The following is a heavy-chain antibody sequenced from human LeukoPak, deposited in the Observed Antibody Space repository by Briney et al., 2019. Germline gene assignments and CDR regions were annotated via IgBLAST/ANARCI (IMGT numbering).Heavy chain of an antibody. D-gene: IGHD6-19*01. J-gene: IGHJ4*02. CDR2: INPNSGDT. CDR1: GYTFTAYY. CDR3: ARDSSGWYVY. V-gene: IGHV1-2*02. Sequence: ASVKVSCKASGYTFTAYYMHWVRQAPGQGLEWVGWINPNSGDTNYAQKFQGRVTMTRDTSINTAYMELSGLRSDDTAVYYCARDSSGWYVYWGQGTLVTVSS.